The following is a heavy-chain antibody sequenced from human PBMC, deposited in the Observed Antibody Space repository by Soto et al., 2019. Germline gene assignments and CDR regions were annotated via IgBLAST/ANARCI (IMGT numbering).Heavy chain of an antibody. CDR2: IYYSGST. V-gene: IGHV4-59*02. D-gene: IGHD3-22*01. CDR1: GGSVSSYY. J-gene: IGHJ4*02. Sequence: SETLSLTCTVSGGSVSSYYWSWIRQPPGKGLEWIGYIYYSGSTNYNPSLKSRVTISVDTSKNQFSLKLSSVTAADTAVYYCARDGYYYDSSGYQRVYYFDYWGQGTLVTVSS. CDR3: ARDGYYYDSSGYQRVYYFDY.